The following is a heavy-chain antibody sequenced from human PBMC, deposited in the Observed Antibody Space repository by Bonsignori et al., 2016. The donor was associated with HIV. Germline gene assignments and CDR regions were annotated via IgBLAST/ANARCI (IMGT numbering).Heavy chain of an antibody. Sequence: VRQAPGKGLEWVSSISSSSSYIYYADSVKGRFTISRDNAKNSLYLQMNSLRAEDTAVYYCARVAVGFLDDAFDIWGQGTMVTVSS. CDR2: ISSSSSYI. CDR3: ARVAVGFLDDAFDI. V-gene: IGHV3-21*01. J-gene: IGHJ3*02. D-gene: IGHD3-3*01.